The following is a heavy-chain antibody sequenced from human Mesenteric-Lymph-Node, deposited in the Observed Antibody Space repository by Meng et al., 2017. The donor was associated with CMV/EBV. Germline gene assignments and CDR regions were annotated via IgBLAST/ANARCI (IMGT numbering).Heavy chain of an antibody. CDR3: AGVVPAAYYYYGMDV. V-gene: IGHV3-21*01. CDR1: GFTFSSYS. CDR2: ISSSSSYI. Sequence: GESLKISCAASGFTFSSYSMNWVRQAPGKGLEWVSSISSSSSYIYYADSVKGRFTISRDNAKNSLYLQMNGLRAEDTAVYYCAGVVPAAYYYYGMDVWGQGTTVTVSS. J-gene: IGHJ6*02. D-gene: IGHD2-2*01.